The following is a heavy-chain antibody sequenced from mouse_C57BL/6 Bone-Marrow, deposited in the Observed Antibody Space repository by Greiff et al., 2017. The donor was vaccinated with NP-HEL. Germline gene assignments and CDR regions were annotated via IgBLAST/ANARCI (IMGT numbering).Heavy chain of an antibody. CDR1: GYTFTSYW. J-gene: IGHJ2*01. Sequence: QVQLQQPGAELVRPGTSVKLSCKASGYTFTSYWMHWVKQRPGQGLEWIGEIDPSDSYTNYNQKFKGKATLTVDTSASTAYMQLSSLTSEDSAVYCCARRGNTTCDYWGKGTTLTVSS. CDR2: IDPSDSYT. D-gene: IGHD1-1*01. V-gene: IGHV1-59*01. CDR3: ARRGNTTCDY.